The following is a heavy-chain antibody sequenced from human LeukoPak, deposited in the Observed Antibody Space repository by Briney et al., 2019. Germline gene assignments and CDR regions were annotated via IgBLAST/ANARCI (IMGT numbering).Heavy chain of an antibody. V-gene: IGHV3-21*01. D-gene: IGHD3-22*01. Sequence: PGGSLRLSCAASGFTFSSYSMNWVRQAPGKGLEWVSSISSSSSYIYYADSVKGRFTISRDNAKISLYLQMNSLRAEDTAVYYCARDPPYYYDSSPPPNDAFDIWGQGTMVTVSS. CDR3: ARDPPYYYDSSPPPNDAFDI. CDR2: ISSSSSYI. J-gene: IGHJ3*02. CDR1: GFTFSSYS.